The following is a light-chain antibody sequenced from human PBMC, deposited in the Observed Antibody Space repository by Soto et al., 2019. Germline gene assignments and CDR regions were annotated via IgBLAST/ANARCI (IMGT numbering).Light chain of an antibody. V-gene: IGLV2-14*01. J-gene: IGLJ2*01. CDR2: EVS. Sequence: QSALTQPASVSGSPGQSITISCTGTSSGIGGYNYVSWYQQHPGKVPKLMIYEVSNRPSGVSSRFSGSKSGNTASLTISGLQADDEADYYSSSYKTRSSVIFGGGTKLTVL. CDR1: SSGIGGYNY. CDR3: SSYKTRSSVI.